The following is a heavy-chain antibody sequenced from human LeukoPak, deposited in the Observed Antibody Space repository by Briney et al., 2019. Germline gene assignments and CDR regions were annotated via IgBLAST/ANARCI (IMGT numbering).Heavy chain of an antibody. CDR1: GYTFTSYD. D-gene: IGHD2-2*01. Sequence: GASVKVSCKASGYTFTSYDINWVRQAPGQGLEWMGWMNPNSGNTGYAQKFQGRVTITRNTSISTAYMELSSLRSEDTAVYYCARGKLNQLLWGVPNYYYYYYMDVWGKGTTVTISS. J-gene: IGHJ6*03. V-gene: IGHV1-8*01. CDR3: ARGKLNQLLWGVPNYYYYYYMDV. CDR2: MNPNSGNT.